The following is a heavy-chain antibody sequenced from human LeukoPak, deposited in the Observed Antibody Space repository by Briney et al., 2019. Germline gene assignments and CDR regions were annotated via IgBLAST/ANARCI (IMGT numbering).Heavy chain of an antibody. CDR2: IYTSGST. D-gene: IGHD3-10*01. CDR3: XXXXXGSGSYYNKPYFDY. J-gene: IGHJ4*02. CDR1: GGSISSGSYY. Sequence: TSETLSLTCTVSGGSISSGSYYWSWIRQPAGKGLEWIGRIYTSGSTNYNPSLKSRVTISVDTSKNQFSLKLSSVTAADTAVYXXXXXXXGSGSYYNKPYFDYWGQGTLVTVSS. V-gene: IGHV4-61*02.